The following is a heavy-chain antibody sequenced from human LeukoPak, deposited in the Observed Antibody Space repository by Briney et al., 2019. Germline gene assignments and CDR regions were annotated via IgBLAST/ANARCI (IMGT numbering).Heavy chain of an antibody. J-gene: IGHJ4*02. D-gene: IGHD3-22*01. Sequence: SVKVSCKASGYTFTSYYMHWVRQAPGQGLEWMGIINPSGGSTSYAQKFQGRVTMTRDMSTSTVYMELSSLRSEDTAVYYCARDGEDDSSGYYYPQGGWGQGTLVTVSS. CDR2: INPSGGST. V-gene: IGHV1-46*01. CDR3: ARDGEDDSSGYYYPQGG. CDR1: GYTFTSYY.